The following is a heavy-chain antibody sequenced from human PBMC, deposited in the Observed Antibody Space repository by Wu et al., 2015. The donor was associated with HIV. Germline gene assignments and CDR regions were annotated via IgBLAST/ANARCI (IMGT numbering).Heavy chain of an antibody. CDR3: ARSTSDLTYYYDSSGYYSYWYFDL. D-gene: IGHD3-22*01. Sequence: QVQLVQSGAEVKKPGASVKVSCKASGYTFTSYGISWVRQAPGQGLEWMGWISAYNGNTNYAQKLQGRVTMTTDTSTSTAYMELRSLRSDDTAVYYCARSTSDLTYYYDSSGYYSYWYFDLWGRGTLVTVSS. V-gene: IGHV1-18*01. CDR2: ISAYNGNT. J-gene: IGHJ2*01. CDR1: GYTFTSYG.